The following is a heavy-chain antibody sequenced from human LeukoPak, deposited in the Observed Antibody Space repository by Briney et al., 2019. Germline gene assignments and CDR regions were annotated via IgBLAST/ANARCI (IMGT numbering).Heavy chain of an antibody. V-gene: IGHV1-2*02. CDR1: GNTFTADF. CDR3: AREVGYNYDF. J-gene: IGHJ4*02. Sequence: ASVKVSRKASGNTFTADFLHWVRQAPGQGLEWMGWINPKSGGTYYAQRFQGRVTMTRDTSITTAYMEVTSLRSDDTAVYYCAREVGYNYDFWGQGTLVTVSS. CDR2: INPKSGGT. D-gene: IGHD1-26*01.